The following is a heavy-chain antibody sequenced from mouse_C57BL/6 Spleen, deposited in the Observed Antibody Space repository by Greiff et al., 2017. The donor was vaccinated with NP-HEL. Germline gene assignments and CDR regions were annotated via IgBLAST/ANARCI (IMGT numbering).Heavy chain of an antibody. CDR1: GYTFTSYT. CDR3: ARGGIYYDYYYAMDY. D-gene: IGHD2-4*01. Sequence: VQLQQSGVELARPGASVKMSCKASGYTFTSYTMHWVKQRPGQGLEWIGYINPSSGYTKYNQKFKDKATLTADKSSSTAYMQLSSLTSEDSAVYDCARGGIYYDYYYAMDYWGQGTSVTVSS. J-gene: IGHJ4*01. V-gene: IGHV1-4*01. CDR2: INPSSGYT.